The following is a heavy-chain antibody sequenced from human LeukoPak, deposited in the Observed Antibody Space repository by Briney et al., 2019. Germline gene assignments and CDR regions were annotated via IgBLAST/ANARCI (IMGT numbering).Heavy chain of an antibody. CDR3: AKDLSALGPGYCSAWYPADY. J-gene: IGHJ4*02. Sequence: GGSLRLSCAASGFTFDDYAMHWVRQAPGKGLEWVSLISGDGGSTYYADSVKGRFTISRDNSKNSLYLQMNSLRTEDTALYYFAKDLSALGPGYCSAWYPADYWGQATLVTV. D-gene: IGHD6-19*01. V-gene: IGHV3-43*02. CDR2: ISGDGGST. CDR1: GFTFDDYA.